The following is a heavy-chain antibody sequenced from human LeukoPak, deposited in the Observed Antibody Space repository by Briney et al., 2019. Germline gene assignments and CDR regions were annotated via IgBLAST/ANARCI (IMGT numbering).Heavy chain of an antibody. J-gene: IGHJ4*02. CDR3: TILLSYYFDY. Sequence: PGGSLRLSCTASGFTFGDYAMSWVRQAPGKGLEWVSFIRSKAYGGTTEYAASVKGRFTISRDDSKSIAYLQMNSLKTEDTAVYYCTILLSYYFDYWGQGTLVTVSS. CDR2: IRSKAYGGTT. CDR1: GFTFGDYA. D-gene: IGHD5-18*01. V-gene: IGHV3-49*04.